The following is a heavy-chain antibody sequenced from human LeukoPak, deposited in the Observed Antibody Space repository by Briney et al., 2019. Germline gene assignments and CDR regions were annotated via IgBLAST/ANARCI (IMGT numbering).Heavy chain of an antibody. D-gene: IGHD2-8*01. V-gene: IGHV3-23*01. CDR1: GFTFNDYA. CDR3: AKGSLYASRAPLIEY. J-gene: IGHJ4*02. CDR2: ISGSAEST. Sequence: GGSLRLSCAASGFTFNDYAKSWVRQAPGKGLEWISVISGSAESTYYADSVQGRFTISSDNSKNTVCLQMNSLTAEDTAVYYCAKGSLYASRAPLIEYWGQGTLVTVSS.